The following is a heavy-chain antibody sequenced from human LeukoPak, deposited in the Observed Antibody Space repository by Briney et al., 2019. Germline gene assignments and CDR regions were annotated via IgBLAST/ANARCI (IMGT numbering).Heavy chain of an antibody. CDR2: ISSSGSTI. D-gene: IGHD3-9*01. CDR3: ARVSKYYDILTTYGMDV. Sequence: GGSLRLSCAASGFTFSSYEMNWVRQAPGKGLEWVSYISSSGSTIYYADSVKGRFTISRDNAKNSLYLQMSSLRAEDTAVYYCARVSKYYDILTTYGMDVWGKGTTVTVSS. J-gene: IGHJ6*04. V-gene: IGHV3-48*03. CDR1: GFTFSSYE.